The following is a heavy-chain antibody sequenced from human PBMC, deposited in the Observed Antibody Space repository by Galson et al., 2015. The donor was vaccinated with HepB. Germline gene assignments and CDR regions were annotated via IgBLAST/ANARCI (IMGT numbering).Heavy chain of an antibody. V-gene: IGHV5-51*01. CDR2: IYPGDSDT. Sequence: QSGAEVKKPGESLKISCKGSGYSFTSYWIGWVRQMPGKGLEWMGIIYPGDSDTRYSPSFQGQVTISADKSISTAYLQWSSLKASDTAIYYCARGGLFVDTAMAFDYWGQGTLVTVSS. D-gene: IGHD5-18*01. CDR1: GYSFTSYW. CDR3: ARGGLFVDTAMAFDY. J-gene: IGHJ4*02.